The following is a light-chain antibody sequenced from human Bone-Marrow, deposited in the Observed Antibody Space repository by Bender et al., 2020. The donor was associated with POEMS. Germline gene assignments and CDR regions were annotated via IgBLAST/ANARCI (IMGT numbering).Light chain of an antibody. CDR2: ADD. J-gene: IGLJ3*02. CDR3: QSYDSSLSAL. CDR1: SIGRNP. Sequence: QSVLTQPPSASGTPGQRVTISCSGGSIGRNPINWYQQLPGTAPRLVIYADDRRPSGVPNRFSASKSGSSASLAISGLQAEDEGDYYCQSYDSSLSALFGGGTKLTVL. V-gene: IGLV1-44*01.